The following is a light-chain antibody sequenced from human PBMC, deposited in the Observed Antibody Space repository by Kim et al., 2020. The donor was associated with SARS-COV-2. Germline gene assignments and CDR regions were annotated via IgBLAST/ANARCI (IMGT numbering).Light chain of an antibody. CDR2: DVA. J-gene: IGLJ3*02. V-gene: IGLV2-14*01. CDR3: CSYTVRKASM. Sequence: QSALTQPVSVSGSPGQSITISCTGSGNDIGGYNYVSWYQQHPGKAPKLVIYDVANRPSGISNRFSGSKSAYTASLTISRHQAEDEATYYCCSYTVRKASMFGGGTKVTVL. CDR1: GNDIGGYNY.